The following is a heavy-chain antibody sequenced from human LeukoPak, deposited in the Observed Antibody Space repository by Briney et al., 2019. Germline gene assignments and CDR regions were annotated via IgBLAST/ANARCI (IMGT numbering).Heavy chain of an antibody. D-gene: IGHD3-22*01. V-gene: IGHV4-38-2*02. CDR2: IYHSGST. CDR3: ARSRKDLNYYDSSAEGYYFDY. CDR1: GYSISSGYY. J-gene: IGHJ4*02. Sequence: SETLSLTCTVSGYSISSGYYWGWIRQPPGKGLEWIGSIYHSGSTYYNPSLKSRVTISVDTSKNQFSLKLSSVTAADAAVYYCARSRKDLNYYDSSAEGYYFDYWGQGTLVTVSS.